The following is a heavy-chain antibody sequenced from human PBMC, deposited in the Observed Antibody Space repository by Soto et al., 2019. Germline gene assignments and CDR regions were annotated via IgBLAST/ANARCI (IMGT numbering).Heavy chain of an antibody. D-gene: IGHD1-26*01. Sequence: GGSLRLSCAASGFTFSTYSMSWVRQAPGKGLEWVSTLSGSVGAPYYADSVKGRFTISRDNSKNTLYLEMNSLRAEDTAVYYCAKDRIVGSPRVYCDYWGQGTLVTVSS. CDR1: GFTFSTYS. CDR2: LSGSVGAP. V-gene: IGHV3-23*01. J-gene: IGHJ4*02. CDR3: AKDRIVGSPRVYCDY.